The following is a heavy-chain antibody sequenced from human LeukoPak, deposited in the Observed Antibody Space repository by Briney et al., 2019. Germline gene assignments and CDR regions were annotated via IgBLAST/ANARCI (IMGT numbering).Heavy chain of an antibody. CDR1: GGSTSSYY. Sequence: SETLSLTCTVSGGSTSSYYWSWIRQPAGKGLEWIGRIYTSGSTNYNPSLKSRVTMSVDTSKNQFSLKLSSVTAADTAVYYCARAQYDFWSGYASFDYWGQGTLVTVSS. CDR3: ARAQYDFWSGYASFDY. V-gene: IGHV4-4*07. D-gene: IGHD3-3*01. CDR2: IYTSGST. J-gene: IGHJ4*02.